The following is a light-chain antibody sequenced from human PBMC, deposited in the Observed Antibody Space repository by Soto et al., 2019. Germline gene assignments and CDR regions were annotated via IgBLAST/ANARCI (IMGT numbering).Light chain of an antibody. Sequence: EIVLTQSPGTLSLFPGERATLSCRASQSVSSNYLAWYQHKPGQAPRLLIFDASSRAAGIPDSFSGSGSGTDFTLTISRLEPEDFAVYYCQQYGSAPFTFGPGTKVDNK. CDR1: QSVSSNY. J-gene: IGKJ3*01. V-gene: IGKV3-20*01. CDR3: QQYGSAPFT. CDR2: DAS.